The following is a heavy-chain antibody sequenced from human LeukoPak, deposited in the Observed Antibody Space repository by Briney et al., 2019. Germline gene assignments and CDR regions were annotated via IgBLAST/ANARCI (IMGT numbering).Heavy chain of an antibody. J-gene: IGHJ6*03. D-gene: IGHD6-13*01. CDR3: ASMDSSSWYSKGYYYYMDV. V-gene: IGHV3-21*01. Sequence: KSGGSLRLSCAASGFTFSSYSMNWVRQAPGKGLEWVSSISSSSSYIYYADSVKGRFTISRDNAKNSPYLQMNSLRAEDTAVYYCASMDSSSWYSKGYYYYMDVWGKGTTVTVSS. CDR1: GFTFSSYS. CDR2: ISSSSSYI.